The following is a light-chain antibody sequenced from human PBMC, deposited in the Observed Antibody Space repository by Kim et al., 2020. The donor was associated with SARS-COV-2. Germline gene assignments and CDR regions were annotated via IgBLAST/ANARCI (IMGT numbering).Light chain of an antibody. J-gene: IGLJ3*02. CDR2: RDS. V-gene: IGLV3-9*01. CDR3: QVWDSSRV. CDR1: NIGSKN. Sequence: VSVALGQTARITCGGNNIGSKNVHWYQQKSGQAPVLVIYRDSNRPSGIPERFSGSNSGNTATLTISRAQAGDEADYYCQVWDSSRVFGGGTQLTVL.